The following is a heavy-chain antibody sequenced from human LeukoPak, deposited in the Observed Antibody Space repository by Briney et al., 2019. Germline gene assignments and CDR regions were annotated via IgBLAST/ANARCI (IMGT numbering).Heavy chain of an antibody. CDR1: GFTFSSYS. J-gene: IGHJ3*02. Sequence: GGSLRLSCAASGFTFSSYSMNGVRQAPGKGLEWVSSISSSSSYIYYADSVKGRFTISRDNAKNSLYLQMNSLRAEDTAVYYCARSATYYYDSSDLDIWGQGTMVTVSS. V-gene: IGHV3-21*01. D-gene: IGHD3-22*01. CDR2: ISSSSSYI. CDR3: ARSATYYYDSSDLDI.